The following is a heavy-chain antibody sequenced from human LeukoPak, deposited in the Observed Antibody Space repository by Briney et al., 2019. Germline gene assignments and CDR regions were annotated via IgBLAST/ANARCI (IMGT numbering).Heavy chain of an antibody. CDR1: GGSISSSSYY. J-gene: IGHJ4*02. V-gene: IGHV4-39*01. Sequence: SETLSLTCTVSGGSISSSSYYWGWIRQPPGKGLEWIGSIYYSGSTYYNPSLKRRVTISVDTSKNQFSLKLSSVTAADTAVYYCAGHHPRNAVDFWGQRTLVTVSS. CDR3: AGHHPRNAVDF. D-gene: IGHD2-8*01. CDR2: IYYSGST.